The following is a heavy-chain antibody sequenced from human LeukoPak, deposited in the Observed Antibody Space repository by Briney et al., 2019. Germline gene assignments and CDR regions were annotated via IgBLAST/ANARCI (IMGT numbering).Heavy chain of an antibody. Sequence: GESLKISCKGSGYSFTSYWIGWVRQMPGKGLEWMGIIYPGDSDTRYSPSFQGQVTISADKSISTAYLHWSSLKASDTAMYYCARTHTYYYDSSGYFGRDDYFDYWGQGTLVTVSS. V-gene: IGHV5-51*01. D-gene: IGHD3-22*01. CDR1: GYSFTSYW. CDR3: ARTHTYYYDSSGYFGRDDYFDY. J-gene: IGHJ4*02. CDR2: IYPGDSDT.